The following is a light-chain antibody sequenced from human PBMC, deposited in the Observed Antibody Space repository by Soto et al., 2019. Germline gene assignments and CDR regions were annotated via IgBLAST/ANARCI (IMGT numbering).Light chain of an antibody. J-gene: IGKJ5*01. CDR2: ATS. V-gene: IGKV3-15*01. Sequence: VMTQSPATLSVSPGERATLSCRASQTINNNLAWYQQKPGQAPRLLIYATSTRATGVPPRFSGSGSGTEFTLTISSLQSEDFAVFYCQQYNNWPPITFGQGTRLDIK. CDR1: QTINNN. CDR3: QQYNNWPPIT.